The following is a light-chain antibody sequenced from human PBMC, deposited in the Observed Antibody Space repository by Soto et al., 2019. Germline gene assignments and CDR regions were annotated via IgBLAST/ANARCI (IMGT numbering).Light chain of an antibody. J-gene: IGLJ3*02. CDR2: EVT. Sequence: QPVLTQPASVSGSPGQSITISCTGTSSDIGGYKYVSWYQQHPGKAPKLMIYEVTNRPSGVSNRFSGSKSGNTASLTISGLQAEDEGNYYCSSYTSTSTWVFGGGTKVTVL. CDR3: SSYTSTSTWV. V-gene: IGLV2-14*01. CDR1: SSDIGGYKY.